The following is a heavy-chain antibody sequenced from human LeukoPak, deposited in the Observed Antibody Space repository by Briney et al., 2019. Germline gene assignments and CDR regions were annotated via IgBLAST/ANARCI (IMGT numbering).Heavy chain of an antibody. CDR1: GSSISSSSYY. Sequence: SETLSLTCTVSGSSISSSSYYWGWIRQPPGKGLEWIGSIYYSGSTYYNPSLKSRVTISVDTSKNQFSLKLSSVTAADTAVYYCARSPGGVNNWFDPWGQGTLVTVSS. V-gene: IGHV4-39*07. CDR2: IYYSGST. D-gene: IGHD2-8*01. CDR3: ARSPGGVNNWFDP. J-gene: IGHJ5*02.